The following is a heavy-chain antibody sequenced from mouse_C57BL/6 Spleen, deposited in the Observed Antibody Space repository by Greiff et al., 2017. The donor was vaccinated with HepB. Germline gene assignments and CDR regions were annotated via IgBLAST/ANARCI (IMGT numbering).Heavy chain of an antibody. J-gene: IGHJ3*01. Sequence: QLQQSGPELVKPGASVKISCKASGYSFTGYYMNWVKQSPEKSLEWIGEINPSTGGTTYNQKFKAKATLTVDKSSSTAYMQLKSLTSEDSAVYYCASHYYTLFAYWGQGTLVTVSA. D-gene: IGHD2-12*01. CDR1: GYSFTGYY. CDR3: ASHYYTLFAY. CDR2: INPSTGGT. V-gene: IGHV1-42*01.